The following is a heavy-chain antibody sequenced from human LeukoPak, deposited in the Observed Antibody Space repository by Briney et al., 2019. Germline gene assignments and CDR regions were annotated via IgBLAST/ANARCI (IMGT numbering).Heavy chain of an antibody. D-gene: IGHD6-13*01. CDR3: ARGLPTHYSSSWYTFKGDY. CDR1: GGSFSGYY. V-gene: IGHV4-34*01. J-gene: IGHJ4*02. CDR2: INHSGST. Sequence: SETLSLTRAVYGGSFSGYYWSWIRQPPGEGLEWIGEINHSGSTNYNPSLKSRVTISVDTSKNQFSLKLSSVTAADTAVYYCARGLPTHYSSSWYTFKGDYWGQGTLVTVSS.